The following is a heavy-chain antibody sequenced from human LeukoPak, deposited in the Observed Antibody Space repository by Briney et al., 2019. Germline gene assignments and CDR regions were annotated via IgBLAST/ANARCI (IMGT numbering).Heavy chain of an antibody. V-gene: IGHV4-38-2*01. CDR1: GYSISSGYD. D-gene: IGHD3-10*01. J-gene: IGHJ5*02. CDR2: IYHSGST. CDR3: ARVQLLWFGEFTKTPNWFDP. Sequence: PSETLSLTCAVSGYSISSGYDWGWIRQPPGKGLEWIGSIYHSGSTYYNPSLKSRVTISVDTSKNQFSLKLSSVTAADTAVYYCARVQLLWFGEFTKTPNWFDPWGQGTLVTVSS.